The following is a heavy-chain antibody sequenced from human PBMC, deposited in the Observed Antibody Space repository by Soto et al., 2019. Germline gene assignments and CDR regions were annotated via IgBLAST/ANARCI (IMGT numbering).Heavy chain of an antibody. CDR1: GGSFSSYY. V-gene: IGHV4-59*08. D-gene: IGHD3-10*01. Sequence: SETLSLTCAVYGGSFSSYYRSWFRQSPGKRMEWIGYVHHSWGSSYNPSLQSRVARSRDSSKSQFSLKVPSGTATDLAVYYCARQGFGPLHGLVDVWGQGTTVT. CDR3: ARQGFGPLHGLVDV. CDR2: VHHSWGS. J-gene: IGHJ6*02.